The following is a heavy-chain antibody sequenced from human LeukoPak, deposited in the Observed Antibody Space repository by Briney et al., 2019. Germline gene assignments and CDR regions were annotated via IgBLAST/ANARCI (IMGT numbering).Heavy chain of an antibody. V-gene: IGHV1-69*13. CDR3: ARDRPTNYFDNTPYQIGYYYGMDV. J-gene: IGHJ6*02. CDR1: GGTFSSYA. D-gene: IGHD3-22*01. Sequence: SVKVSCKASGGTFSSYAISWVRQAPGQGLEWMGGIIPILGTANYAQKFHGRVTITADESTSTAYMELSSLRSEDAAVYYCARDRPTNYFDNTPYQIGYYYGMDVWGQGTTVTVSS. CDR2: IIPILGTA.